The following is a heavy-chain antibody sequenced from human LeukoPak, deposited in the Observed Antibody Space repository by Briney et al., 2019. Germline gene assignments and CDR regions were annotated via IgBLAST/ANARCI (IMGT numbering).Heavy chain of an antibody. D-gene: IGHD3-3*01. Sequence: SETLSLTCTVSGGTISSSSYYWGWIRQPPGKGLEWIGRIYYSGTTYYKPSLKSRVTISVDTSKSQFSLRLTSVTAADTAVYYCARHVRFLEWLSSYYFDYWGQGTLVTVSS. CDR1: GGTISSSSYY. J-gene: IGHJ4*02. V-gene: IGHV4-39*01. CDR2: IYYSGTT. CDR3: ARHVRFLEWLSSYYFDY.